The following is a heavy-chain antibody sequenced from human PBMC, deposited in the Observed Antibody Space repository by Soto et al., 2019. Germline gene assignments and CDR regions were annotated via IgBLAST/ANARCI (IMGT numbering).Heavy chain of an antibody. Sequence: GGSLRLSCAGSGFTFSSHAMSWVRQPQGRGLEWVSAISGSGSGGITYYRDSVKGRFTISRDNSKNTLYLQMNSLRAEDTALYYCAKDAPVDTTGYFDYWGQGILVTVSS. V-gene: IGHV3-23*01. J-gene: IGHJ4*02. CDR1: GFTFSSHA. CDR2: ISGSGSGGIT. D-gene: IGHD1-1*01. CDR3: AKDAPVDTTGYFDY.